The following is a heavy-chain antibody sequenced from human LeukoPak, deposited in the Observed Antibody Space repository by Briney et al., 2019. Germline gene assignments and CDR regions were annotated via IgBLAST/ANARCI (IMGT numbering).Heavy chain of an antibody. CDR2: ISSSSSYI. J-gene: IGHJ4*02. CDR3: AREGGYSYGWYFDS. CDR1: GFTFSSYG. Sequence: GGSLRLSCAASGFTFSSYGMNWVRQAPGKGLEWVSSISSSSSYIYYADSVKGRFAISRDNAKNSLYLQMNSLRAEDTAVYYCAREGGYSYGWYFDSWGQGTLVTVSS. V-gene: IGHV3-21*01. D-gene: IGHD5-18*01.